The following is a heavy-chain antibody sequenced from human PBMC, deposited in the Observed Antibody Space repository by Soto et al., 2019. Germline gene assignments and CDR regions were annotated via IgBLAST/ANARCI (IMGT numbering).Heavy chain of an antibody. V-gene: IGHV1-18*04. J-gene: IGHJ4*02. D-gene: IGHD6-19*01. CDR1: GYTFTSYG. CDR3: ARDVARAVAGGFEAY. Sequence: QVQLVQSGAEVKKPGASVKVSCKASGYTFTSYGISWVRQAPGQGLEWMGWISAYNGNTNYAQKLQGRVTMTTDTSTSTAYMELRSLRSYDTAVYYCARDVARAVAGGFEAYWGQGTLVTVSS. CDR2: ISAYNGNT.